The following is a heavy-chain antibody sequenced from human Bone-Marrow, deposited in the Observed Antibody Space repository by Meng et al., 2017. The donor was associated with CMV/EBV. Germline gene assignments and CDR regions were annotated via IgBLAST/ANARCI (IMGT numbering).Heavy chain of an antibody. V-gene: IGHV3-30*02. Sequence: GESLKISCAASGFTFSSYEMNWVRQAPGKGLEWVAFIRYDGNNEYYGDSMKGRFTISRDNSKNTLYLQMNSLRAEDTAVYYCAKDLIYVREGHFDYWAQGTLDTFSS. J-gene: IGHJ4*02. D-gene: IGHD3-10*02. CDR3: AKDLIYVREGHFDY. CDR2: IRYDGNNE. CDR1: GFTFSSYE.